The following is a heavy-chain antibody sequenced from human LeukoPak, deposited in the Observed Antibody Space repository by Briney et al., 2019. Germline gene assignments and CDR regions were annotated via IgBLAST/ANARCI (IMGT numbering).Heavy chain of an antibody. Sequence: LAGGSLRLSCAASGFTFSSYWMHWVRQAPGKGLVWVSRINSDGSSTSYADSVKGRFTISRDNAKNTLYLQMNSLRAEDTAVYYCARQINSGYYYDYDAFDIWGQGTMVTVSS. J-gene: IGHJ3*02. D-gene: IGHD3-22*01. V-gene: IGHV3-74*01. CDR2: INSDGSST. CDR1: GFTFSSYW. CDR3: ARQINSGYYYDYDAFDI.